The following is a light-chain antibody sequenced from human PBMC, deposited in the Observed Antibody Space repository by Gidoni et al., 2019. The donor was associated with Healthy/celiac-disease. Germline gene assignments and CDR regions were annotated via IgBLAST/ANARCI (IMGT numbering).Light chain of an antibody. V-gene: IGLV3-1*01. CDR3: QAWDSSTVV. CDR1: KLGDIY. Sequence: SYELTQPPSASVAPGQTASIHCSGDKLGDIYAYWYQQKPGQSPVLVIYQDSKRPSGIPERFSGSNSGNTATVTISGTQAMDEADYYCQAWDSSTVVFGGGTKLIVL. J-gene: IGLJ2*01. CDR2: QDS.